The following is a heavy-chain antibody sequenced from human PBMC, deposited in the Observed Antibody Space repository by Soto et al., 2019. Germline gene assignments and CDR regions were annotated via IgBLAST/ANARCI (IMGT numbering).Heavy chain of an antibody. J-gene: IGHJ4*02. D-gene: IGHD4-4*01. V-gene: IGHV4-31*03. Sequence: SETLSLTCSVSGGSMTSAGYYWSWIRQLPGKGLEWIGYIYYTGNTNYNPSLKSRVTISADTSKNQFSLNLSSVTAADTAVYFCARRIDYNNIRAVDFWGQGALVTVSS. CDR2: IYYTGNT. CDR1: GGSMTSAGYY. CDR3: ARRIDYNNIRAVDF.